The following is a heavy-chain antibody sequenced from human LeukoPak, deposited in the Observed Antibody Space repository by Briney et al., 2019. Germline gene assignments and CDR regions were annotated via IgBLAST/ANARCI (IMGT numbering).Heavy chain of an antibody. CDR2: INPNSGGT. CDR3: ARVKHGSTSCYLV. D-gene: IGHD2-2*01. Sequence: ASVKSSCMASGYTLTGYYMHWVRQAPGQGLEWMGWINPNSGGTNYAQKFQGRVTMTRDTSISTAYMELSRLRSDDTAVYYCARVKHGSTSCYLVWGQGTLVTVSS. CDR1: GYTLTGYY. J-gene: IGHJ4*02. V-gene: IGHV1-2*02.